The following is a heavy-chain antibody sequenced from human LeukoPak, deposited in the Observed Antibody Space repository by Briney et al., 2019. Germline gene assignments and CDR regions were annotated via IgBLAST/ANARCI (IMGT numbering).Heavy chain of an antibody. CDR3: ARDISAFDI. J-gene: IGHJ3*02. V-gene: IGHV1-3*01. Sequence: KFQGRVTITRDTSASTAYMELSSLRSEDTAVYYCARDISAFDIWGQGTMVTVSS.